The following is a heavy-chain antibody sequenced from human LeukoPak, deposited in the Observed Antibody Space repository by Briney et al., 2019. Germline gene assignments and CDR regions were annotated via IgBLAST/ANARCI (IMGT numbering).Heavy chain of an antibody. CDR3: ARGKWFGELFGYYYYYMDV. D-gene: IGHD3-10*01. V-gene: IGHV4-59*01. CDR1: GGSISFYY. CDR2: IYNSGST. Sequence: SETLSLTCTVSGGSISFYYWSWIRQPPGKGLEWIGYIYNSGSTNYNPSLKSRVTISVDTSKNQFSLKLSSVTAADTAVYYCARGKWFGELFGYYYYYMDVWGKGTTVTVSS. J-gene: IGHJ6*03.